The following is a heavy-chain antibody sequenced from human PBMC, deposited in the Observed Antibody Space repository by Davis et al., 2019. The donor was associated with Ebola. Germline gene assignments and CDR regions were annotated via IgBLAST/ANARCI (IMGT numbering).Heavy chain of an antibody. CDR2: IYSGGST. J-gene: IGHJ4*02. CDR1: GFTVSSNY. D-gene: IGHD2-15*01. Sequence: GESLKISCAASGFTVSSNYISWVRQAPGKGLEWVSVIYSGGSTYYADSVKGRFTISRDNSKNTLYLQMNSLRAEDTAVYYCAKGTGGNCYSGLDDWGQGTLVTVSS. CDR3: AKGTGGNCYSGLDD. V-gene: IGHV3-53*01.